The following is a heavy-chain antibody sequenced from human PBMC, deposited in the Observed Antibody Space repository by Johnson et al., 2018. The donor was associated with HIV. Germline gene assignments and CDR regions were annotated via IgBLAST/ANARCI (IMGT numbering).Heavy chain of an antibody. CDR3: ARRMKAVAHHDAFDI. Sequence: VQLVESGGGLIQPGGSLRLSCAASGFTVSSNYMTWVRQAPGKGLEWVSVFYSGGSTYYADSVKGRFTISRDNSKNTLYLQMNGLRIESTAIYYCARRMKAVAHHDAFDIWGQGTMVTVSS. D-gene: IGHD6-19*01. J-gene: IGHJ3*02. CDR2: FYSGGST. V-gene: IGHV3-66*03. CDR1: GFTVSSNY.